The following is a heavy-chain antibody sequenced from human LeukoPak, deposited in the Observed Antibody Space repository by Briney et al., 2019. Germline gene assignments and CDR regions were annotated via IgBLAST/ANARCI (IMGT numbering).Heavy chain of an antibody. CDR1: GGSISSSSYY. D-gene: IGHD1-26*01. J-gene: IGHJ4*02. V-gene: IGHV4-39*07. CDR3: DSVGYEGYFDY. CDR2: IYYSGST. Sequence: TPSETLSLTCTVSGGSISSSSYYWGWIRQPPGKGLEWIGSIYYSGSTYYNPSLKSRVTISVDTSKNQFSLKLSSVTAADTAVYYCDSVGYEGYFDYWGQGTLVTVSS.